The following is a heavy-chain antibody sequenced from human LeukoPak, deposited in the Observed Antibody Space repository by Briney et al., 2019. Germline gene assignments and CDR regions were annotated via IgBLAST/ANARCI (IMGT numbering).Heavy chain of an antibody. Sequence: GTLSLTCLVSRGSISSTSYYWGWIRQPPGQGLEFIVSTYYSASTYYNPSLNSRATISVDPATNRFSLKLSSVTSADTAVYYCARHSSGRYYYFDCWGQGTLVTVSS. CDR3: ARHSSGRYYYFDC. V-gene: IGHV4-39*01. D-gene: IGHD6-19*01. CDR1: RGSISSTSYY. J-gene: IGHJ4*02. CDR2: TYYSAST.